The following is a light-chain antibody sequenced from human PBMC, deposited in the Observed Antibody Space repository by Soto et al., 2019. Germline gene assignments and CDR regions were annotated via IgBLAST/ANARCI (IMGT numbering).Light chain of an antibody. CDR3: QQYNVWPLT. CDR2: VAS. Sequence: EIVMTQSPVTRSVSPGDRATLSSRDSQSVNSNLAWYQQKPGQTPKLLIYVASTRATGIPARFSGSGSGTEFTLTISSLQSEDFAVYYCQQYNVWPLTFGGGTKVEFK. J-gene: IGKJ4*01. V-gene: IGKV3-15*01. CDR1: QSVNSN.